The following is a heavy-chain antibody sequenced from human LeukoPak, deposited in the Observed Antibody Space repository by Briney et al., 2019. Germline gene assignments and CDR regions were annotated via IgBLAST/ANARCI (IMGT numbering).Heavy chain of an antibody. Sequence: GGSLRLSCAASGFPFSSHNMNWVRQAPGKGLEWVSYITSSSNYIYYADSAKGRFTISRDNAKNSLYLQMNSLRAEDTAVYYCARAIFSSGWYLVDYWGQGTLVTVSS. CDR1: GFPFSSHN. D-gene: IGHD6-19*01. CDR2: ITSSSNYI. CDR3: ARAIFSSGWYLVDY. V-gene: IGHV3-21*01. J-gene: IGHJ4*02.